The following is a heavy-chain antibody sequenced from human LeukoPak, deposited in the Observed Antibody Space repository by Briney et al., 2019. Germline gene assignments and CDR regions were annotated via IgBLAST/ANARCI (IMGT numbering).Heavy chain of an antibody. Sequence: GESLKISCKGSGYSSTSYWIGWVRQMPGKGLEWMGIIYPGDSDTRYSPSFQGQATFSADKSIITAYLQWSSLKASDTAMYYCARQTTQMDIVVVPAAWDYWGQGTLVTVSS. J-gene: IGHJ4*02. CDR3: ARQTTQMDIVVVPAAWDY. CDR2: IYPGDSDT. D-gene: IGHD2-2*03. V-gene: IGHV5-51*01. CDR1: GYSSTSYW.